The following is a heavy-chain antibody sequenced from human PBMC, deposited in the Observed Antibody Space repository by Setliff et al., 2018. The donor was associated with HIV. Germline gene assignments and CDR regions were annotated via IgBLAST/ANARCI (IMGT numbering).Heavy chain of an antibody. Sequence: SETLSLTCTVSGDSISSYYWGWIRQPPGKGLEWIGSLYYSGTTYYNPSLKSRLTISVDTSKNQFSLKLSSVTAADTAVYYCARRTLITGYDYWGQGTLVTVSS. V-gene: IGHV4-39*01. J-gene: IGHJ4*02. CDR1: GDSISSYY. D-gene: IGHD3-16*01. CDR2: LYYSGTT. CDR3: ARRTLITGYDY.